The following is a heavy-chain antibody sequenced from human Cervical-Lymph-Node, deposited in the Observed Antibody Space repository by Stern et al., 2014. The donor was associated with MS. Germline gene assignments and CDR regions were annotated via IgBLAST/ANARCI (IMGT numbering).Heavy chain of an antibody. CDR3: TRYCSSSSCYEVGMDV. CDR1: GGSIRSGGFY. CDR2: ISYSGHT. V-gene: IGHV4-31*03. Sequence: VQLQESGPGLVKPSQTLSLTCTVSGGSIRSGGFYWSWIRQHPGKGLEWIGYISYSGHTYYNPSLKSRITISVDTSKNQFSLKMSSVTAADTAVYYCTRYCSSSSCYEVGMDVWGQGNTVTVYS. D-gene: IGHD2-2*01. J-gene: IGHJ6*02.